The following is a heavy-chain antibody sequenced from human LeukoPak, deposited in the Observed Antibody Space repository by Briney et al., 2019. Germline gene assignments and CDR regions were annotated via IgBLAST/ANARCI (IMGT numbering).Heavy chain of an antibody. CDR3: ARDKRHSYGRYFAH. J-gene: IGHJ4*02. CDR1: GDPISTYH. V-gene: IGHV4-59*01. Sequence: SETLSLTCSVFGDPISTYHWNWIRKPPGKGLEWIAYMQSTGNSQYNPSLKSRVAMSADTSKNQVVLNLSSVTAADTAVYYCARDKRHSYGRYFAHWGQGMLVTVSS. D-gene: IGHD5-18*01. CDR2: MQSTGNS.